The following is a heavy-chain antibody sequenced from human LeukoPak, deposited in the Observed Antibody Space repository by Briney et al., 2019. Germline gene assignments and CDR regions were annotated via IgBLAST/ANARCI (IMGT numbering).Heavy chain of an antibody. V-gene: IGHV3-48*02. J-gene: IGHJ4*02. CDR1: GFTVSSNQ. CDR2: IRSSGYPI. CDR3: VRDPDALDY. Sequence: GGSLRLSCAASGFTVSSNQMNWVRQAPGKGLEWVSYIRSSGYPIHYADSVKGRFTISRDNAKSSVYLQMNSLRDEDTAVYYCVRDPDALDYWGQGTLVTVSS.